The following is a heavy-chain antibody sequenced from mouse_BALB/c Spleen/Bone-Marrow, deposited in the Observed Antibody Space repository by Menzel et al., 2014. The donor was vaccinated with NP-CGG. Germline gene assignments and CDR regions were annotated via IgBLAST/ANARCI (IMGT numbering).Heavy chain of an antibody. CDR2: ITDDGGST. CDR1: GITFRSNT. D-gene: IGHD2-14*01. V-gene: IGHV5-12-2*01. CDR3: TRPRYPFYVMDS. Sequence: EVNVVGSGGGLVQPGGSLKLSCVVSGITFRSNTMSWIRQTPEKRLEWVAYITDDGGSTYYPDIVKGRFTISRDNAKNTLYLQMSSLKSEDTAMYYGTRPRYPFYVMDSWGQGTSVTVSS. J-gene: IGHJ4*01.